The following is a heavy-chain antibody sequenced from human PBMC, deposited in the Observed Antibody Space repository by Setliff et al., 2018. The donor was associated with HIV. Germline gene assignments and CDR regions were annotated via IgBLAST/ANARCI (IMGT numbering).Heavy chain of an antibody. CDR3: ARASIVSTARWTH. Sequence: ASVKVSCKTSGYTFSGYYLHWVRQAPGRGLEWMGWINPNSGATNYARNFQGRVTMTRDTSISTAYMDLSSLTSDDTAVYYCARASIVSTARWTHWGRGTLVTVSS. CDR2: INPNSGAT. D-gene: IGHD1-26*01. V-gene: IGHV1-2*02. CDR1: GYTFSGYY. J-gene: IGHJ4*02.